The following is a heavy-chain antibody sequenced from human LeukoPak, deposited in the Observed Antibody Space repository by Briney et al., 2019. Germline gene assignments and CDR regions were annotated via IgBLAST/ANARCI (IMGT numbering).Heavy chain of an antibody. J-gene: IGHJ3*02. CDR1: GGTFSSYA. Sequence: GASVKVSCKASGGTFSSYAISWVRQAPGQGLEWMGGIIPIFGTANYAQKFQGRVTITTDESTSTAYMELSSLRSEDTAVYYCAREEQLGGAPRYDAFDIWGQGTMVTVSS. CDR2: IIPIFGTA. CDR3: AREEQLGGAPRYDAFDI. D-gene: IGHD6-6*01. V-gene: IGHV1-69*05.